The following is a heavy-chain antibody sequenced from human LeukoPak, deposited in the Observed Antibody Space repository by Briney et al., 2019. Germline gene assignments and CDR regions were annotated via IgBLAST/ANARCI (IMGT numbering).Heavy chain of an antibody. CDR1: GFTFSDYA. V-gene: IGHV3-30*04. CDR2: ISYDDTNK. Sequence: PGGSLRLSCAASGFTFSDYAMHWVRQAPGKGLEWVAVISYDDTNKYYVDSVKGRFTISRDNSKNTLYLQMNSLRAEDTAVYYCARGAGAYSHPYDYWGQGTLVTVSS. D-gene: IGHD4/OR15-4a*01. CDR3: ARGAGAYSHPYDY. J-gene: IGHJ4*02.